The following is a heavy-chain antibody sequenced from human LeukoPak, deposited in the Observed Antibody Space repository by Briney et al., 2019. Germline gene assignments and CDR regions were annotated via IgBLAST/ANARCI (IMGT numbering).Heavy chain of an antibody. J-gene: IGHJ5*01. D-gene: IGHD6-19*01. V-gene: IGHV4-61*10. CDR2: IYSSGST. CDR1: GGSVSNASYY. CDR3: ARDPGSAWFDY. Sequence: SSETLSLTCTVSGGSVSNASYYWNWIRQPAGKGLQWIGRIYSSGSTNYNPSLKSRDVMSVDTSKNQFSLKLSSVTAADTAVYYCARDPGSAWFDYWGQGTLVTVSS.